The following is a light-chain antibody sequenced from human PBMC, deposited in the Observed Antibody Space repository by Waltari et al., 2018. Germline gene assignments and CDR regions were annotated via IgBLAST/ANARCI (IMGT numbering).Light chain of an antibody. V-gene: IGLV3-21*01. J-gene: IGLJ1*01. CDR2: YDS. CDR1: NIARKS. CDR3: QVWDANTDPGV. Sequence: SYVLTQPPSVSVAPGTTARITCGGTNIARKSVHWYQQKPGQAPVLVISYDSDRPSGIPERFSGSNSGNTATLTISRVEAGDEADYYCQVWDANTDPGVFGAGTGVTVL.